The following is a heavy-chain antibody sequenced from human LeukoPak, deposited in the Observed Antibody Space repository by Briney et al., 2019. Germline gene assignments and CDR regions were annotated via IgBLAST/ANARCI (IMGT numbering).Heavy chain of an antibody. CDR3: ARDISVRDAAWWFNP. D-gene: IGHD5-24*01. CDR2: INPTGGST. Sequence: ASVKVSCKASGGTFSSYAISWVRQAPGQGLEWMGVINPTGGSTGYAHKFQGRITLTRDMSTSTDYLELSSLRSDDTAVYYCARDISVRDAAWWFNPWGQGTLVTVSS. CDR1: GGTFSSYA. V-gene: IGHV1-46*01. J-gene: IGHJ5*02.